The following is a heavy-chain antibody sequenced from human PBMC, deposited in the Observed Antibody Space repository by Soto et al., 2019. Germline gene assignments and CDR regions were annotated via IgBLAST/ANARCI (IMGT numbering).Heavy chain of an antibody. CDR3: ARGGPTGGYCSSTSCLDMDV. CDR2: IGTAGDT. Sequence: GGSLRLSCAASGFTFSSYDMHWVRQATGKGLEWVSAIGTAGDTYYPGSVKGRFTISRENAKNSLYLQMNSLRAGDTAVYYCARGGPTGGYCSSTSCLDMDVWGKGTTVTVSS. CDR1: GFTFSSYD. V-gene: IGHV3-13*01. J-gene: IGHJ6*03. D-gene: IGHD2-2*01.